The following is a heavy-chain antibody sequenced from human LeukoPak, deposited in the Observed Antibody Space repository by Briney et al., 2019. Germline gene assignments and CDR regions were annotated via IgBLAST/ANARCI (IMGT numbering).Heavy chain of an antibody. D-gene: IGHD6-13*01. V-gene: IGHV1-8*03. J-gene: IGHJ3*02. CDR2: MNPNSGNT. CDR3: ARGAAAAPRADAFDI. CDR1: GYTFTSYD. Sequence: ASVRVSCKASGYTFTSYDINWVRQATGQGLEWMGWMNPNSGNTGYAQKFQGRVTITRNTSISTAYMELSSLRSEDTAVYYCARGAAAAPRADAFDIWGQGTMVTVSS.